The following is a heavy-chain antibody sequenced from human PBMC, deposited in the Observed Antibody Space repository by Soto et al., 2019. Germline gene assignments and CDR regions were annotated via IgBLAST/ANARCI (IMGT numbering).Heavy chain of an antibody. CDR1: GGSISSNNG. D-gene: IGHD3-10*01. CDR2: IYHSGST. CDR3: ARSYVGRISFRAGFDH. Sequence: QVQLQESGPGLVKPSGTLSLICAVSGGSISSNNGWSWVRQPPGKGLEWIGEIYHSGSTNYNPSHKERVTVAVAKSKNQFSLQLTSVTAADTAVYYCARSYVGRISFRAGFDHWGQGTLVTVSS. V-gene: IGHV4-4*02. J-gene: IGHJ4*02.